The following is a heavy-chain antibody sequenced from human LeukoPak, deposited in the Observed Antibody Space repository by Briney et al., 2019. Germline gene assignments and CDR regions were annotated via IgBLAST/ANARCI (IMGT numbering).Heavy chain of an antibody. CDR2: ISGSGGST. D-gene: IGHD3-22*01. V-gene: IGHV3-23*01. CDR3: AKDMIRTMIVVVITTTTYFDY. Sequence: GGSLRLSCAASGFTFSSYAMSWVRQAPGKGLEWVSAISGSGGSTYYADSVKGRFTISRDNSKNTLYLQMNSLRAEDTAIYYCAKDMIRTMIVVVITTTTYFDYWGQGTLVTVSS. J-gene: IGHJ4*02. CDR1: GFTFSSYA.